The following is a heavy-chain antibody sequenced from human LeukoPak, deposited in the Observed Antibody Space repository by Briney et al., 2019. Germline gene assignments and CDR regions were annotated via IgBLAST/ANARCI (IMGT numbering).Heavy chain of an antibody. Sequence: GGSLRLSCAASGFTFSNAWMSWVRQAPGKGLEWVGRIKSKTDGGTTDYAAPVKGRFTISRGDSKNTLYLQMNSLKTEDTAVYYCTTDRASYSSSWPAEYFQHWGQGTLVTVSS. CDR1: GFTFSNAW. CDR3: TTDRASYSSSWPAEYFQH. D-gene: IGHD6-13*01. CDR2: IKSKTDGGTT. J-gene: IGHJ1*01. V-gene: IGHV3-15*01.